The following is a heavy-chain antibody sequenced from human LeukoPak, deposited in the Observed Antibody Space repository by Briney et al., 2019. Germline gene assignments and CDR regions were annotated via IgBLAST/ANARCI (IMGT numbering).Heavy chain of an antibody. CDR2: ISSYNDYI. D-gene: IGHD2-8*01. V-gene: IGHV3-21*01. J-gene: IGHJ4*02. Sequence: PGGSLRLSCAASGFTFRGYSMNWVRQAPGKGLEWVSSISSYNDYIYYADSVKGRFTISRDNAKNSLYLEMNSLRAEDTAVYYCARDGGYCTKGVCYLDHWGQGTLVTVSS. CDR3: ARDGGYCTKGVCYLDH. CDR1: GFTFRGYS.